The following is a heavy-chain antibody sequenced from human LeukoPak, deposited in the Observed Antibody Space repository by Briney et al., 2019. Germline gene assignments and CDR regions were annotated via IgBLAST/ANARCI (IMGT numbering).Heavy chain of an antibody. J-gene: IGHJ6*02. D-gene: IGHD3-22*01. Sequence: SETLSLTCTVSGGSISSYYWSWIRQPPGKGLEWIGYIYYSGSTNYNPSLKSRVTISVDTSKNQFSLKLSSVTAADTAVYYCARDSSGYYYLGGSYYGVDVWGQGTTVTVSS. CDR3: ARDSSGYYYLGGSYYGVDV. CDR1: GGSISSYY. V-gene: IGHV4-59*01. CDR2: IYYSGST.